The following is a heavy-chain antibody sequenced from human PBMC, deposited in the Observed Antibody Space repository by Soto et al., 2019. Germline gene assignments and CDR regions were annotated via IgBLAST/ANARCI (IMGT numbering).Heavy chain of an antibody. J-gene: IGHJ5*02. CDR2: INAGNGNT. Sequence: ASVKVSFKASGYTFTSYAMHWVRQAPGQRLEWMGWINAGNGNTKYSQKFQGRVTITRDTSASTAYMELSSLRSEDTAVYHCARGYITMVRGVIIWFDPWGQGTLVTVSS. CDR3: ARGYITMVRGVIIWFDP. CDR1: GYTFTSYA. D-gene: IGHD3-10*01. V-gene: IGHV1-3*01.